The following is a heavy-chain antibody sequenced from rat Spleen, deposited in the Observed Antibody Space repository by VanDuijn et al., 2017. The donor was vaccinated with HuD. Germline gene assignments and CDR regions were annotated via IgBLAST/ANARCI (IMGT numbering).Heavy chain of an antibody. CDR2: ISPTGRIS. Sequence: EVHLVESGGGLVQPGRSLKLSCEASGFTFSNYGMHWIRQAPTKGLEWVASISPTGRISNYRDSVKGRLTISRDNAKSILYLQMDSLRSEDTATYYCARYGSFGNWFAYWGQGTLVTVSS. D-gene: IGHD1-12*02. CDR1: GFTFSNYG. CDR3: ARYGSFGNWFAY. V-gene: IGHV5-19*01. J-gene: IGHJ3*01.